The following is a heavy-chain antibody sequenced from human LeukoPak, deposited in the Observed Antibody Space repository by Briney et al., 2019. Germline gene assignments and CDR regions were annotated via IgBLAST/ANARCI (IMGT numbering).Heavy chain of an antibody. J-gene: IGHJ4*02. V-gene: IGHV1-18*01. Sequence: ASVKVSCKTSGYMFGSFAISWVRRSPRQGLQCMGWISAYIGKTKYAQNLQGRVTMTTDTCTSTAYMELRSLRSDDTAVYYCARDSNVEYSSGWYPGYWGQGTLVTVSS. D-gene: IGHD6-19*01. CDR1: GYMFGSFA. CDR2: ISAYIGKT. CDR3: ARDSNVEYSSGWYPGY.